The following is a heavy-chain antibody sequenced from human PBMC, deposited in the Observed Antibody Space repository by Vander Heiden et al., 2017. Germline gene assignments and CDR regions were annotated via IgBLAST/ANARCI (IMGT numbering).Heavy chain of an antibody. CDR2: IRGSGGST. J-gene: IGHJ4*02. CDR1: GFTFSRYA. CDR3: AKDGRSSTTRHSWVYYFDY. Sequence: EVQLLESGGGLVQPGGSLRLSCAASGFTFSRYAMGWVRRAPEKGCEWVSDIRGSGGSTCYADPVKGRFTISRDNSKNTLYLQMNSLRAEDTAVYYCAKDGRSSTTRHSWVYYFDYWGQGTLVTVSS. V-gene: IGHV3-23*01. D-gene: IGHD2-2*01.